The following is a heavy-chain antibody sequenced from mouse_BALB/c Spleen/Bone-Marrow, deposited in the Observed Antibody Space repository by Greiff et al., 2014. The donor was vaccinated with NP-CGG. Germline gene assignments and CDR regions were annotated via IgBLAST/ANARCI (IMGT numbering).Heavy chain of an antibody. CDR2: ISSGSTTI. Sequence: DVMLVESGGGLVQPGGSRKLSCAASGFAFSSFGMHWVRQAPEKGLEWVAYISSGSTTIFYADTMKGRFTISRDNPKNTLFLQMTSLRSEDTAMYYCTRGGNWGDFDYWGQGTTLTVSS. D-gene: IGHD4-1*01. CDR1: GFAFSSFG. J-gene: IGHJ2*01. CDR3: TRGGNWGDFDY. V-gene: IGHV5-17*02.